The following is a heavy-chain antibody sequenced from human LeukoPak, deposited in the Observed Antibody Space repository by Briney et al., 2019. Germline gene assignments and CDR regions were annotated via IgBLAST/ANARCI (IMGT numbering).Heavy chain of an antibody. Sequence: AGSLRLSCAASGFTFSSYEMNWVRQAPGKGLEWISYISSSGSTIYYAYFVKGGFTISRDNAKNSLYLQMNSLRAEDTAVYYCARWIQTRGGYYWGQGTLVTVSS. CDR1: GFTFSSYE. J-gene: IGHJ4*02. D-gene: IGHD5-18*01. CDR2: ISSSGSTI. V-gene: IGHV3-48*03. CDR3: ARWIQTRGGYY.